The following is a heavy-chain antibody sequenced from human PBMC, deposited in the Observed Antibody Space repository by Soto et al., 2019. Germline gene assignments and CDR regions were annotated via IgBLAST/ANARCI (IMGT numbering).Heavy chain of an antibody. D-gene: IGHD6-13*01. J-gene: IGHJ6*02. Sequence: GGSLRLSCAASGFTFSSYAMSWVRQAPGKGLEWVSAISGSGGSTYYADSVKGRFTISRDNSKNTLYLQMNSLRAEDTAVYYCIAGLGPLYYYGMDVWGQGTTVTVSS. CDR1: GFTFSSYA. CDR3: IAGLGPLYYYGMDV. V-gene: IGHV3-23*01. CDR2: ISGSGGST.